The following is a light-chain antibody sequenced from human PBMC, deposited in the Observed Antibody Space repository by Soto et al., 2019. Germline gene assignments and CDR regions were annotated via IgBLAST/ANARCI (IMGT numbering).Light chain of an antibody. CDR3: QQYNSWPLT. CDR1: QIISSSY. Sequence: EIVLTQSPGTLSLAVGERATLSCRASQIISSSYLAWYQQRPGQAPKLLIYGASRRATGVPDRFSGSESGTDFTLTISRVEPEDFAFYYCQQYNSWPLTFGGGTNVEIK. V-gene: IGKV3-20*01. J-gene: IGKJ4*01. CDR2: GAS.